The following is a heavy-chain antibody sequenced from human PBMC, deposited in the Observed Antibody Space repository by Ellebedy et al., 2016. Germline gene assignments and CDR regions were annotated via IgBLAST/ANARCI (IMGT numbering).Heavy chain of an antibody. Sequence: ASVKVSXXASGYTFTSYYMHWVRQAPGQGLEWMGIINPSGGSTSYAQKFQGRVTMTRDTSTSTVYMELSSLRSEDTAVYYCARRVGLNYDILTGYYPGYMDVWGKGTTVTVSS. CDR1: GYTFTSYY. D-gene: IGHD3-9*01. J-gene: IGHJ6*03. V-gene: IGHV1-46*01. CDR3: ARRVGLNYDILTGYYPGYMDV. CDR2: INPSGGST.